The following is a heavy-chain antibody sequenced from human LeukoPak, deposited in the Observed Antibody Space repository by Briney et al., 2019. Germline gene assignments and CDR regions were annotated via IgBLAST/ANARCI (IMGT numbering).Heavy chain of an antibody. CDR3: VKRPASSDAYSEE. J-gene: IGHJ4*02. CDR2: VLIGSKLT. V-gene: IGHV3-23*05. Sequence: GGSLRLSCAASGFTFSNYAMSWVRQAPGKGLEWVSSVLIGSKLTYHADSVKGRFIVSRDDSKSTLYLQMHSLRAEDTAVYYCVKRPASSDAYSEEWGRGTLVTVSS. D-gene: IGHD2-2*01. CDR1: GFTFSNYA.